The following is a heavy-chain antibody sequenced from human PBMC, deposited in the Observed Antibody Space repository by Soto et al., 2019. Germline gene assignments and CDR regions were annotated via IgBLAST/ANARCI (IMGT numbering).Heavy chain of an antibody. CDR2: IGSKGETYAT. CDR1: GFTFGASN. CDR3: SRDDSDWFFN. Sequence: EVQLVESGGDLVQPGGSLKLSCAASGFTFGASNLQWVRQASGKGLEWLGRIGSKGETYATTYAASGKGRFTISRDDSKKTAYLQMNNLESEDTAVYYCSRDDSDWFFNWGRGTLVTVSS. V-gene: IGHV3-73*02. D-gene: IGHD3-9*01. J-gene: IGHJ4*02.